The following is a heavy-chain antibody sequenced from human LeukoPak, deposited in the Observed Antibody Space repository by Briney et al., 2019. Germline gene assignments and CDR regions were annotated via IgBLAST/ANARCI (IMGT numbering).Heavy chain of an antibody. D-gene: IGHD6-6*01. J-gene: IGHJ4*02. CDR2: ISGSGGST. CDR1: GFTFSSYA. CDR3: AKARIAARGNYFDN. V-gene: IGHV3-23*01. Sequence: GGSLRLSCAASGFTFSSYAMSWVRQAPGKGLEWVSAISGSGGSTYYADSVKGRSTISRDNSKNTLYLQMNSLRAEDTAVYYCAKARIAARGNYFDNWGQGTLVTVSS.